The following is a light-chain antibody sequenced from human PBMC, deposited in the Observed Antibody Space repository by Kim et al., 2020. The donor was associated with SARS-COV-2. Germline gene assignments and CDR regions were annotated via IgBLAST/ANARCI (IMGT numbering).Light chain of an antibody. V-gene: IGLV1-44*01. Sequence: QSVLTQPPSASGTPGQRVTISCSGSNSNIGSNSVNWYQQFPGAAPKLLISNINLRPSGVPDRFSGSKSGTSASLAITGLQSEDEADYYCSSWDDSLSGVLFGGGTKLTVL. CDR3: SSWDDSLSGVL. J-gene: IGLJ2*01. CDR1: NSNIGSNS. CDR2: NIN.